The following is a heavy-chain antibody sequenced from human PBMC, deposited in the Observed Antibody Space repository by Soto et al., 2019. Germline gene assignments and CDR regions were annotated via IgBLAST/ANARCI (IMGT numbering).Heavy chain of an antibody. CDR3: ARGQLRFLEWLSNWFDP. J-gene: IGHJ5*02. CDR1: GGSFSGYY. Sequence: SETLSLTCAVYGGSFSGYYWIWIRQPPGKGLEWIGEINHSGSTNYNPSLKSRVTISVDTSKNQFSLKLSSVTAADTAVYYCARGQLRFLEWLSNWFDPWGQGTLVTVSS. V-gene: IGHV4-34*01. CDR2: INHSGST. D-gene: IGHD3-3*01.